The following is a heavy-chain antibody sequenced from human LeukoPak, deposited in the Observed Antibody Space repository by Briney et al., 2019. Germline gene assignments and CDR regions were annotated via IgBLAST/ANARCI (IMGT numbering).Heavy chain of an antibody. J-gene: IGHJ5*02. D-gene: IGHD2-2*01. CDR2: IKQDGSEK. CDR1: GFTFSSYW. Sequence: PGGSLRLSCAASGFTFSSYWMSWVRQAPGKGPEGVANIKQDGSEKYYVDSVKGRFTISRDNAKNSLYLQMNSLRAEDTAVYYCARDDCSSISCYHNWFDPWGQGTLVTVSS. V-gene: IGHV3-7*01. CDR3: ARDDCSSISCYHNWFDP.